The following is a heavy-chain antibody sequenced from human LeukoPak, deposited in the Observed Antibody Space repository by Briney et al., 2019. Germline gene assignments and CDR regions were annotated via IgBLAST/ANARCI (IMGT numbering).Heavy chain of an antibody. J-gene: IGHJ4*02. CDR3: ATWNWNEYYFDY. Sequence: GGSLRLSCAASGFTFSDYYMSWIRQAPGKGLEWVSAISGSGGTTYYADSVKGRFTISRDNFKNTLYLQMNSLRAEDTAVYYCATWNWNEYYFDYWGQGTLVTVSS. CDR1: GFTFSDYY. CDR2: ISGSGGTT. V-gene: IGHV3-23*01. D-gene: IGHD1-1*01.